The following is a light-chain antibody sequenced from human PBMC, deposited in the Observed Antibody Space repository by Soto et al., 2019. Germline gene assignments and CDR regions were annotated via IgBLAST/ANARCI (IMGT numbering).Light chain of an antibody. Sequence: DIQMTQSPSSLSAAIGDRVTLTCRATQSISSFLNWYQQKPGKAPKLLIYSASSLQSWVPPRFSGSGSGTDFTLTINGLQREDFATYYCQQSYTSPYTFGQGTKLEI. CDR1: QSISSF. CDR2: SAS. J-gene: IGKJ2*01. CDR3: QQSYTSPYT. V-gene: IGKV1-39*01.